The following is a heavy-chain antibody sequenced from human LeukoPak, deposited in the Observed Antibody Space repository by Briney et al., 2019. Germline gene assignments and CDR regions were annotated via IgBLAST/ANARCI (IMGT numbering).Heavy chain of an antibody. CDR2: ISSSSSYI. CDR1: GFTFSSYW. CDR3: ARDDGGNSDY. Sequence: GGSLRLSCAASGFTFSSYWMSWVRQAPGKGLEWVSSISSSSSYIYYADSVKGRFTISRDNAKNSLYLQMNSLRAEDTAVYYCARDDGGNSDYWGQGTLVTVSS. V-gene: IGHV3-21*01. J-gene: IGHJ4*02. D-gene: IGHD4-23*01.